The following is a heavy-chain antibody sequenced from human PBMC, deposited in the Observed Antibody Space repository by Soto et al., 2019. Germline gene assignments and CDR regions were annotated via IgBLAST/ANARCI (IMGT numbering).Heavy chain of an antibody. J-gene: IGHJ4*02. V-gene: IGHV3-30-3*01. CDR3: AREYSGSGWYGTGDY. CDR2: IPYDGTNK. D-gene: IGHD6-19*01. Sequence: GGSGILSSAPSGCTSLTYTIHWVRQAPSKGLEWVAVIPYDGTNKYYADSAKGRFTISRDISKNTMYLQMNSLRLEDTAVYYCAREYSGSGWYGTGDYWGPGTLVTVSS. CDR1: GCTSLTYT.